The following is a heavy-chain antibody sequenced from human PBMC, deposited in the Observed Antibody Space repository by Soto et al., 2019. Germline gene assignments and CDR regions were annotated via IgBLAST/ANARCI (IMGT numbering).Heavy chain of an antibody. CDR1: GGSISSGGYY. D-gene: IGHD2-15*01. CDR3: ARPVVAAGYFDY. Sequence: SETLSLTCTVSGGSISSGGYYWSWIRQHPGKGLEWIGYIYYSGSTYYNPSLKSRVTISVDTSKNQFSLKLSSVTASDTAMYYCARPVVAAGYFDYWGQGTLVTVSS. CDR2: IYYSGST. J-gene: IGHJ4*02. V-gene: IGHV4-31*03.